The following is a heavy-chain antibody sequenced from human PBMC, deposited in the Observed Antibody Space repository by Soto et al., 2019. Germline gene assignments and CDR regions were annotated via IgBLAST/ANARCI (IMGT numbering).Heavy chain of an antibody. Sequence: QVQLQESGPGLVKPSETLSLTRTVPGGSISGYYGSWIGQPPGKGLEWIGYIYNSGSTNNNPSLKSRVTISVDTSKNQFSLKLSSVTAADTAVYYCARAKAPLYSSSWYWFDPWGQGTLVTVSS. CDR3: ARAKAPLYSSSWYWFDP. J-gene: IGHJ5*02. CDR2: IYNSGST. V-gene: IGHV4-59*08. CDR1: GGSISGYY. D-gene: IGHD6-13*01.